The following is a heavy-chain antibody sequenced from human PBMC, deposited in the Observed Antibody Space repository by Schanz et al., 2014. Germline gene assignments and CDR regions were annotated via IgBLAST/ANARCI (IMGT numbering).Heavy chain of an antibody. J-gene: IGHJ5*02. V-gene: IGHV3-23*01. CDR3: AKAADWPVTRFDP. D-gene: IGHD3-9*01. Sequence: EVQLLESGGGLVQPGGSLRLSCATSGFSFSSYAINWVRQAPGKGLEWVSGISGSGASTYYADSVKGRFTISRDNSNKTVDLQMSSLRADDTAVYYCAKAADWPVTRFDPWGQGTLVTVSS. CDR1: GFSFSSYA. CDR2: ISGSGAST.